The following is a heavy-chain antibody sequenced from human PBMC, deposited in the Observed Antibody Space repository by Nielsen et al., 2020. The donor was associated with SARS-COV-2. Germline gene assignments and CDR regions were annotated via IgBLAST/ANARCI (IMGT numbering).Heavy chain of an antibody. Sequence: GESLKISCAASGFTFSSYDMHWVRQAPGKGLEWVAVIWSDGSDRYYADSVKGRFTISRDNSKNTLYLQMNSLRVDDTAVYYCASKPLPPTYYDFWSGYWPYYYYGMDVWGQGTTVTVSS. CDR3: ASKPLPPTYYDFWSGYWPYYYYGMDV. V-gene: IGHV3-33*01. D-gene: IGHD3-3*01. CDR2: IWSDGSDR. CDR1: GFTFSSYD. J-gene: IGHJ6*02.